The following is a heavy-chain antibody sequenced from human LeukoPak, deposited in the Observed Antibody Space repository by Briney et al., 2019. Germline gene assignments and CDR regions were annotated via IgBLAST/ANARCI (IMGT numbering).Heavy chain of an antibody. D-gene: IGHD1-26*01. CDR2: ISGGDGST. CDR1: GFTFSSYG. CDR3: AKDGGSYWGAIDS. J-gene: IGHJ4*02. V-gene: IGHV3-23*01. Sequence: GGSLRLSCAASGFTFSSYGMHWVRQAPGKGLEWVSAISGGDGSTYYADSVKGRFTISRDNSKNTLFLQMNSLRAEDTAVYYCAKDGGSYWGAIDSWGQGTLVTVSS.